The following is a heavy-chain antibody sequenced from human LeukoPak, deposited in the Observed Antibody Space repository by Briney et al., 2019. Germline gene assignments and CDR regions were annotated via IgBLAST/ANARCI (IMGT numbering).Heavy chain of an antibody. J-gene: IGHJ6*02. V-gene: IGHV4-59*01. Sequence: SETLSLTCTVSGGSIGTFYWSWIRRPPGKGLEWIGYVFYTGSTNYNPSLKSRVTISVDTSKNQVSLKLTSVTAADTAVYYCVREQRSYDFSSSFYVAHGMDVWGQGTTVIVSS. CDR3: VREQRSYDFSSSFYVAHGMDV. CDR2: VFYTGST. D-gene: IGHD3-3*01. CDR1: GGSIGTFY.